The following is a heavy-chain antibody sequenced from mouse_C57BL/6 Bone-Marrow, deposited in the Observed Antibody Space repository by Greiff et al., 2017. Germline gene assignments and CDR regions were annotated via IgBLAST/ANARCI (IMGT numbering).Heavy chain of an antibody. CDR2: SRNKANDYTT. Sequence: DVKLVESGGGLVQSGRSLRLSCATSGFTFSDFYMEWVRQAPGKGLEWIAASRNKANDYTTEYSASVKGRFIVSRDTSQSILYLQMHALRAEDTAMYYCAREASYYGNAMDYWGQGTSVTVSS. CDR3: AREASYYGNAMDY. V-gene: IGHV7-1*01. J-gene: IGHJ4*01. CDR1: GFTFSDFY. D-gene: IGHD1-1*01.